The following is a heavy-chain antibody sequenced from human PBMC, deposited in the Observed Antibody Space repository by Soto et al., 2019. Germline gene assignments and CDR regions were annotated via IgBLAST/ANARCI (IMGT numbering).Heavy chain of an antibody. V-gene: IGHV4-59*01. J-gene: IGHJ4*02. Sequence: PSETLSLTCTVSGGSISSYYWSWIRQPPGKGLEWIGYIYYSGSTNYNPSLKSRVTISVDTSKNQFSLKLSSVTAADTAVYYCARSPYSYNYYDSSGYYFDYWGQGTLVTVSS. CDR1: GGSISSYY. D-gene: IGHD3-22*01. CDR2: IYYSGST. CDR3: ARSPYSYNYYDSSGYYFDY.